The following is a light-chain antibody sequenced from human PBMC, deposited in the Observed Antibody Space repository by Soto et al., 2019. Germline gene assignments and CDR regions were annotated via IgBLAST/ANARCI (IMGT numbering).Light chain of an antibody. Sequence: QSVLTQPASVSGSPGKSITISCTGTSSDVGGYKFVSWYQQHPGKAPKLMIYGVSNRPSGVSDRFSGSKSGNTASLTISGLQAEDEADYYCSSYTSSSAVVFGGGTKLTVL. CDR2: GVS. CDR3: SSYTSSSAVV. J-gene: IGLJ3*02. CDR1: SSDVGGYKF. V-gene: IGLV2-14*01.